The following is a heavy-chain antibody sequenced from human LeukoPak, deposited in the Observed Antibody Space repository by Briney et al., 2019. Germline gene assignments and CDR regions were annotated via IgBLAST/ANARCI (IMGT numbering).Heavy chain of an antibody. CDR2: IYYSGST. D-gene: IGHD3-16*01. CDR3: ARGGKRAFMITSGGARPYYFDY. J-gene: IGHJ4*02. V-gene: IGHV4-39*07. CDR1: GGSISSSSYK. Sequence: PSETLSLTCTVSGGSISSSSYKWGWIRQPPGKGLEWIASIYYSGSTYYSPSLKSRVTISVDTSKNQFSLKLSSVTAADTAVYYCARGGKRAFMITSGGARPYYFDYWGQGTLVTVSS.